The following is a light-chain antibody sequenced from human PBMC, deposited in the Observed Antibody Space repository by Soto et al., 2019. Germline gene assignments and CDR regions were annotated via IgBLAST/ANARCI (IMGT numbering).Light chain of an antibody. V-gene: IGLV2-14*01. CDR2: EVT. Sequence: QSVLSLPASVSGTPGQSITISCTGTTSDFGFYNYVSWYQHHPGKAPKLLIYEVTNRHSGVSNRFSGSKSGNTASLTISGLQAEDEADYYCSSYTSSTDYVFGTATKVTVL. CDR1: TSDFGFYNY. J-gene: IGLJ1*01. CDR3: SSYTSSTDYV.